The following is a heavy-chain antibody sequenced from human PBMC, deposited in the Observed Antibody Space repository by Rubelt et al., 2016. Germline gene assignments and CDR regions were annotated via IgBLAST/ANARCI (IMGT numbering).Heavy chain of an antibody. CDR3: AKTLLVVAFSFDY. D-gene: IGHD5-12*01. CDR1: GGSISTLSSY. J-gene: IGHJ4*02. V-gene: IGHV3-23*01. CDR2: ISSSGGTT. Sequence: VQLQQWGAGLLKPSETLSLTCSVSGGSISTLSSYWGWVRQAPGKGLEWVSAISSSGGTTHYADSVRGRLTISRDNSKNTLFLQMNNLRADDTAVYYCAKTLLVVAFSFDYWGQGTPVTVSS.